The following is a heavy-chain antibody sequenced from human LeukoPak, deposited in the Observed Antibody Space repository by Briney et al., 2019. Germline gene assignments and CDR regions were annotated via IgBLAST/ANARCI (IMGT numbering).Heavy chain of an antibody. CDR3: ARVAVTTDLYYYYYYYMDV. V-gene: IGHV4-4*07. CDR1: GGSISSYY. D-gene: IGHD4-11*01. CDR2: IYTSGST. Sequence: SETLSLTCTVSGGSISSYYWSWIRQPAGKGLEWIGRIYTSGSTNYNPSLKSRVTMSVDTSKNQFSLELSSVTAADTAVYYCARVAVTTDLYYYYYYYMDVWGKGTTVTVSS. J-gene: IGHJ6*03.